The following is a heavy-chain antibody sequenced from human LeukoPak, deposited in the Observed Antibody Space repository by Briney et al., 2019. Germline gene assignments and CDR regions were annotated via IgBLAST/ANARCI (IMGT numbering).Heavy chain of an antibody. D-gene: IGHD4-17*01. V-gene: IGHV3-23*01. CDR1: GFTFSSYA. J-gene: IGHJ3*02. CDR2: ISGSGGST. CDR3: AKALEPVTTLDDAFDI. Sequence: GGSLRLSCAASGFTFSSYAMSWVRQAPGKGLEWVSAISGSGGSTYYADSVKGRFTISRDNSKNTLYLQMNSLRAEDTAVYYFAKALEPVTTLDDAFDIWGQGTMVTVSS.